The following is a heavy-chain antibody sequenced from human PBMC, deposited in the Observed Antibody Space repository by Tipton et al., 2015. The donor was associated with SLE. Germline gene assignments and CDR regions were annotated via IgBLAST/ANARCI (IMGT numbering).Heavy chain of an antibody. Sequence: TLSLTCAVYGRSFIGSYWTWIRQPPGKGLEWIWDIDHSGVTHYNPSLISRVTIPRDTSGNQFSLKLRSVTAADTAVYYCARGFIDPEGSQRSAFDIWGKGTLVTVSS. V-gene: IGHV4-34*01. CDR1: GRSFIGSY. J-gene: IGHJ3*02. CDR2: IDHSGVT. CDR3: ARGFIDPEGSQRSAFDI. D-gene: IGHD3-10*01.